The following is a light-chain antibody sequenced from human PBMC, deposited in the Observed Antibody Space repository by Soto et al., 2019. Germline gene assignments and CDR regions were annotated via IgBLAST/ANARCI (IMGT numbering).Light chain of an antibody. CDR1: SSDVVGYNY. CDR2: EVS. V-gene: IGLV2-8*01. Sequence: QSALTQPPSASGSPGQSVTISCTGTSSDVVGYNYVSWYQQHPGKAPKLMIYEVSKRPSAVPDRFSGSKSGNTASLTVSGRQAEDEADYCCGLYAGSNELNWVFGGGTKLTVL. CDR3: GLYAGSNELNWV. J-gene: IGLJ3*02.